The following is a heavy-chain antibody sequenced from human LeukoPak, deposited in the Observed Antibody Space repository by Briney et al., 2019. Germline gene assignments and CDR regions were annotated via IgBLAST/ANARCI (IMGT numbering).Heavy chain of an antibody. V-gene: IGHV3-21*01. CDR3: ASGGLRFDYGDATFDY. D-gene: IGHD4-17*01. Sequence: GGSLRLSCAASGFTFSSYGMNWVRQAPGKGLGWVSSISSSSSYIYYADSVKGRFTISRDNAKNSLYLQMNSLRAEDTAVYYCASGGLRFDYGDATFDYWGQGTLVTVSS. CDR2: ISSSSSYI. J-gene: IGHJ4*02. CDR1: GFTFSSYG.